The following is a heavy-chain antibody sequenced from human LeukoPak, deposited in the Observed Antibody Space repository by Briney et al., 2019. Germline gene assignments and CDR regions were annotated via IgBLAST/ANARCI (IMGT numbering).Heavy chain of an antibody. J-gene: IGHJ4*02. Sequence: GESLKISCKGSGYTFTNYWIGSVRQMPGKGLEWTGTIYPGDSDIRYSPSFQGQVTISADKSISTAYLQWSSLKASDTAMYYCARHIAPGYNTGWYFDYWGQGTLVTVSS. CDR3: ARHIAPGYNTGWYFDY. CDR1: GYTFTNYW. CDR2: IYPGDSDI. V-gene: IGHV5-51*01. D-gene: IGHD2-8*02.